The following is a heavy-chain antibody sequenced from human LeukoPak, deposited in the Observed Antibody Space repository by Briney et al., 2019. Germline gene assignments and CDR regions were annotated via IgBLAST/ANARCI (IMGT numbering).Heavy chain of an antibody. Sequence: ASVKVSCKASGGTFSSYAISWVRQAPGQGLEWMGIINPSGGSTSYAQKFQGRVTMTRGMSTSTVYMELSSLRSEDTAVYYCASTSGSYSYYMDVWGKGTTVTVSS. CDR3: ASTSGSYSYYMDV. CDR1: GGTFSSYA. V-gene: IGHV1-46*01. CDR2: INPSGGST. D-gene: IGHD1-26*01. J-gene: IGHJ6*03.